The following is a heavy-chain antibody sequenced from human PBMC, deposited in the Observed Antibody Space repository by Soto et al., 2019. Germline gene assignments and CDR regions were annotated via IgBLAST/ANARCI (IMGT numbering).Heavy chain of an antibody. V-gene: IGHV4-59*01. CDR2: IYYSGST. CDR3: AREANGSGSPDGGDAFDI. D-gene: IGHD3-10*01. Sequence: LSLTCTVSGGSISSYYWSWIRQPPGKGLEWIGYIYYSGSTNYNPSLKSRVTISVDTSKNQFSLKLSSVTAADTAVYYCAREANGSGSPDGGDAFDIWGQGTMVTVSS. CDR1: GGSISSYY. J-gene: IGHJ3*02.